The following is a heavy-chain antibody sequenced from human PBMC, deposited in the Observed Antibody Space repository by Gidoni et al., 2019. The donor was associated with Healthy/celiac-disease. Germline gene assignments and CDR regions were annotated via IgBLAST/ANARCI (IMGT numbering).Heavy chain of an antibody. CDR1: GGSIRSSSYY. CDR3: ARLVVVAATTRYNWFDP. J-gene: IGHJ5*02. CDR2: IYYSGST. D-gene: IGHD2-15*01. V-gene: IGHV4-39*01. Sequence: QLQLQESGPGLVKPSETLSLTCTVSGGSIRSSSYYWGWIRQPPGKGLEWIGSIYYSGSTYYNPSLKSRVTISVDTFKNQFSLKLSSVTAADTAVYYCARLVVVAATTRYNWFDPWGQGTLVTVSS.